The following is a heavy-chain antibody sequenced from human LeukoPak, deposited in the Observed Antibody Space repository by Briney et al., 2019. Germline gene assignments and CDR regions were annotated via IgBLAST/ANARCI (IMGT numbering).Heavy chain of an antibody. D-gene: IGHD2-2*01. CDR1: GFIFDDYG. CDR3: AKGGSSTGHYYYGMDV. Sequence: PGRSLRLSCVASGFIFDDYGMHWVRQAPGKGLEWVAGISWNSGSIGYADSVKGRFTIYRDNTKNSLYLEMNSLRAEDTALYYCAKGGSSTGHYYYGMDVWGQGTTVTVSS. V-gene: IGHV3-9*01. CDR2: ISWNSGSI. J-gene: IGHJ6*02.